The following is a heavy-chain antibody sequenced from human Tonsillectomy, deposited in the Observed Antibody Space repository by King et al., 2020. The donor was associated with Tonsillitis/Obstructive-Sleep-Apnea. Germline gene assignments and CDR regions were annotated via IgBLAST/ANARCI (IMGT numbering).Heavy chain of an antibody. CDR1: GYSFTSYW. Sequence: QLVQSGAEVKKPGESLKISCKGSGYSFTSYWIGWVRQMPGKGLEWMGIIYPGDSDTRYSPSFQGQVTISADNSISTAYLQWSSLKASDTAMYYCARYRQLGYCSSTSCPFDYWGQGTLVTVSS. V-gene: IGHV5-51*03. CDR3: ARYRQLGYCSSTSCPFDY. J-gene: IGHJ4*02. CDR2: IYPGDSDT. D-gene: IGHD2-2*01.